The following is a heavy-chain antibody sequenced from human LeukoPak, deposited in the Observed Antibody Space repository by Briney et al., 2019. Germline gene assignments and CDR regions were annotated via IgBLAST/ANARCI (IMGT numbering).Heavy chain of an antibody. V-gene: IGHV1-2*02. J-gene: IGHJ4*02. D-gene: IGHD3-16*02. CDR1: GYTFTGYY. CDR2: ITPNSGGT. CDR3: ARDPRALRLGELSLFDY. Sequence: SVKVSFKASGYTFTGYYMHWVRQAPGQGLEWMGWITPNSGGTNYAQKFQGRVTMTRDTSISTAYMELSRLRSDDTAVYYCARDPRALRLGELSLFDYWGQGTLVTVSS.